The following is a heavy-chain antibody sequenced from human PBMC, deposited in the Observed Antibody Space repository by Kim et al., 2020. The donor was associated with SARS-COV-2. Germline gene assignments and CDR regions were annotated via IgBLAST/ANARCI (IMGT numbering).Heavy chain of an antibody. D-gene: IGHD6-13*01. Sequence: YNPTLKSSVTVAVSTSKNQFSLKLRSVAAADTAVYSCARSAAAGYNWFDPWGQGTLVTVSS. V-gene: IGHV4-34*01. CDR3: ARSAAAGYNWFDP. J-gene: IGHJ5*02.